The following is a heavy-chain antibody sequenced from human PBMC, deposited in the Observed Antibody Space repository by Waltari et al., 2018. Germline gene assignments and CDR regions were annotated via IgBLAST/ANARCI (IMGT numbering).Heavy chain of an antibody. V-gene: IGHV3-23*04. CDR2: ISGGGGST. J-gene: IGHJ6*03. CDR3: AIQPRGYYDTTHYYMDV. D-gene: IGHD3-22*01. Sequence: EVQLVESGGGLIQPGGSLRLSCAASGFTFSSYAMSWVRQAPGKGLEWVSAISGGGGSTYYADSVKGRFTSSRDNSKNTLYLQMNSLRAEDTAVYYCAIQPRGYYDTTHYYMDVWGKGTTVTVSS. CDR1: GFTFSSYA.